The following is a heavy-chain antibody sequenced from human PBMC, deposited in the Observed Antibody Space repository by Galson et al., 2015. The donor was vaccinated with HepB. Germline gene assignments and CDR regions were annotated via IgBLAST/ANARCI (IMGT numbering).Heavy chain of an antibody. CDR3: VKVFMTTVIYYWYFDL. CDR2: VSYDGIDK. Sequence: SLRLSCAASGFTFSSYGMHWVRQAPGKGLEWVAVVSYDGIDKYYADSVKGRFTISRDNSKNTLYLQMNSLRTEDTAVYYCVKVFMTTVIYYWYFDLWGRGTLVTVSS. J-gene: IGHJ2*01. CDR1: GFTFSSYG. D-gene: IGHD4-17*01. V-gene: IGHV3-30*18.